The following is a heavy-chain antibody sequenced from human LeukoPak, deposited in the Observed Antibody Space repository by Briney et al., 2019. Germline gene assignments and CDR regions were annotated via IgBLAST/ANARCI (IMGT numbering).Heavy chain of an antibody. CDR3: AREGRRYSYAFEY. J-gene: IGHJ4*02. V-gene: IGHV3-74*01. CDR2: INSDGSST. CDR1: GFTFSNYW. D-gene: IGHD5-18*01. Sequence: GGSLRLSCAASGFTFSNYWMHWVRQAPGKGLVWVSRINSDGSSTTYADSVKGRFTISRDNGQNTLYPQMNSLRAEDTAVYYCAREGRRYSYAFEYWGQGTLVTVSS.